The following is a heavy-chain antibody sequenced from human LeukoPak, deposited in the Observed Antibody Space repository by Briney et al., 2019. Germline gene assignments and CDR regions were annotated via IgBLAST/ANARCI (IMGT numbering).Heavy chain of an antibody. CDR2: IRYDGSNK. V-gene: IGHV3-30*02. Sequence: GGSLRLSCAASGFTFSSYGMHWVRQAPGKGLEWVAFIRYDGSNKYYADSVKGRFTISRDNAKNSLYLQMNSLRADDTAVYYCARFAAGGSYYYYMDVWGKGTTVTVPS. J-gene: IGHJ6*03. CDR1: GFTFSSYG. D-gene: IGHD3-10*01. CDR3: ARFAAGGSYYYYMDV.